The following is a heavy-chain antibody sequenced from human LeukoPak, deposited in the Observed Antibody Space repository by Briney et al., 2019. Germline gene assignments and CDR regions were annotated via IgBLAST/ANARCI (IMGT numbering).Heavy chain of an antibody. V-gene: IGHV4-39*07. Sequence: SETLSLTCTVSGGSISSSSYYWGWIRQPPGKGLEWIGSIYYSGSTYYNPSFKSRVTISVDTSKNQFSLKLSSVTAADTAVYYCARDSPQLLNDAFDIWGQGTMVTVSS. CDR2: IYYSGST. J-gene: IGHJ3*02. D-gene: IGHD5-24*01. CDR3: ARDSPQLLNDAFDI. CDR1: GGSISSSSYY.